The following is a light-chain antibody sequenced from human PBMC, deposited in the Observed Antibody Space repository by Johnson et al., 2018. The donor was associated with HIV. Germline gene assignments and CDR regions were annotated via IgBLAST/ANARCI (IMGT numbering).Light chain of an antibody. CDR1: SSNIGNNY. V-gene: IGLV1-51*02. J-gene: IGLJ1*01. CDR2: ENN. CDR3: GTWDSSLSVNYV. Sequence: SVLTQPPSVSAAPGQKVTISCSGSSSNIGNNYVSWYQQLPGTAPKLLIYENNKRPSGIPDRFSASKSGTSAPLGITELQTGDEADYYCGTWDSSLSVNYVFGTGTKVTVL.